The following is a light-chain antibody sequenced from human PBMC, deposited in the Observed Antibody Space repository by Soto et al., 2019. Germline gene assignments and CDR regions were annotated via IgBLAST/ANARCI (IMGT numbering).Light chain of an antibody. CDR3: SSYTSSSTRV. Sequence: QSVLTQPASVSGSHGQSISIFCTETSSDVGGYNYVSWYQQHPGKAPKLMIYDVSNRPSGVSNRFSGSKSGNTASLTISGLQAEDEADYYCSSYTSSSTRVFGTGTKVTVL. V-gene: IGLV2-14*01. CDR1: SSDVGGYNY. CDR2: DVS. J-gene: IGLJ1*01.